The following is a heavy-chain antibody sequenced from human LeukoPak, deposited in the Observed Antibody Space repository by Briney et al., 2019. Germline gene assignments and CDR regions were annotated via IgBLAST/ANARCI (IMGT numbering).Heavy chain of an antibody. D-gene: IGHD6-13*01. J-gene: IGHJ3*02. Sequence: ASVKVSCKASVYTFTGYYMHWVRQAPGQGLEWMGWINPNSGGTNYAQKFQGRVTMTRDTSISTAYMELSRLRSDDTAVYYCARVGSSSWSDAFDIWGQGTMVTVSS. CDR1: VYTFTGYY. V-gene: IGHV1-2*02. CDR2: INPNSGGT. CDR3: ARVGSSSWSDAFDI.